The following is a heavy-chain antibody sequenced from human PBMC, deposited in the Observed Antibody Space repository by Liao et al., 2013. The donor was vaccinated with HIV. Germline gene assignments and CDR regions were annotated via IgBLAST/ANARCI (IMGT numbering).Heavy chain of an antibody. CDR1: GGSISNSNYY. Sequence: QLQLQESGPGLVKPSETLSLTCTVSGGSISNSNYYWGWIRQPPGKELEWIGNIYYSGSTYYNPSLKSRVTISADTSKNQFSLRLNSVTAADTAVYYCSRTYYYYYYMDVWGKGTTVTVSS. V-gene: IGHV4-39*07. J-gene: IGHJ6*03. CDR3: SRTYYYYYYMDV. CDR2: IYYSGST.